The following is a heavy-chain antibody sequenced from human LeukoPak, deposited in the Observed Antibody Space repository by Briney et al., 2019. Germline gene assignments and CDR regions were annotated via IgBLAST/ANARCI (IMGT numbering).Heavy chain of an antibody. V-gene: IGHV1-46*01. Sequence: ASVKVSCKASGYTFTSYYMHWVRQAPGQGLEWMGIINPSGGSTSYAQKFQGRVTMTRDTSTNTVYMELSSLRSEDTAVYYCARDGGYCSSTSCYWHAFDIWGQGTMVTVSS. J-gene: IGHJ3*02. CDR3: ARDGGYCSSTSCYWHAFDI. CDR2: INPSGGST. D-gene: IGHD2-2*01. CDR1: GYTFTSYY.